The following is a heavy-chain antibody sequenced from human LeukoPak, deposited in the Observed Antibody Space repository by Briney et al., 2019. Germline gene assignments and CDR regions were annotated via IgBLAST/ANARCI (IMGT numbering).Heavy chain of an antibody. V-gene: IGHV1-2*02. CDR3: ARLSGWSNNNWFDP. CDR2: INPNSGGT. CDR1: GYTFTGYY. D-gene: IGHD6-19*01. Sequence: GASVKVSCKASGYTFTGYYMHWVRQAPGQGLEWMGWINPNSGGTNYAQKFQGRVTMTRDTSISPAYMELSRLRSDDTAVYYCARLSGWSNNNWFDPWGQGTLVTVSS. J-gene: IGHJ5*02.